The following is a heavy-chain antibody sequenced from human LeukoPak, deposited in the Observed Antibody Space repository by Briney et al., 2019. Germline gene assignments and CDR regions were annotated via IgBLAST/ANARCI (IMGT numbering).Heavy chain of an antibody. Sequence: SETLSLTCTVSGGSNSSYYWSWIRQPAGKGLEWIGRIYTSGSTNYNPSLKSRVTMSVDTSKNQFSLKLSSVTAADTAVYYCARVSIAVAGGHYFDYWGQGTLVTVSS. CDR2: IYTSGST. CDR1: GGSNSSYY. CDR3: ARVSIAVAGGHYFDY. V-gene: IGHV4-4*07. J-gene: IGHJ4*02. D-gene: IGHD6-19*01.